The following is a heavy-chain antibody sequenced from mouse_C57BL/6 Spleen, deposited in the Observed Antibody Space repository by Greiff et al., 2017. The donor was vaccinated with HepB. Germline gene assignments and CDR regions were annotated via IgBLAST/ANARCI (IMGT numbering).Heavy chain of an antibody. D-gene: IGHD1-1*01. J-gene: IGHJ4*01. V-gene: IGHV5-9-1*02. CDR2: ISSGGDYI. Sequence: EVKLVESGEGLVKPGGSLKLSCAASGFTFSSYAMSWVRQTPEKRLEWVAYISSGGDYIYYADTVKGRFTISRDNARNTLYLQMSSLKSEDTAMYYCTRFYYYGYYYAMDYWGQGTSVTVSS. CDR1: GFTFSSYA. CDR3: TRFYYYGYYYAMDY.